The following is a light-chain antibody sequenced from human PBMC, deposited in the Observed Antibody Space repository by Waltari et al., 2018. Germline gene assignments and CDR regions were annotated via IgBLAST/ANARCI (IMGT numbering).Light chain of an antibody. CDR2: DAS. V-gene: IGKV1-5*01. CDR3: QQYNSMGT. Sequence: DIQMTQSPSTLSASVGDRVTITCRASQSISSWLAWYQQKPGKAPQLLIYDASSLESGVPSRFSGSGSGTEFTLTISSLQPDDFATYYCQQYNSMGTFGQGTKLEIK. CDR1: QSISSW. J-gene: IGKJ2*01.